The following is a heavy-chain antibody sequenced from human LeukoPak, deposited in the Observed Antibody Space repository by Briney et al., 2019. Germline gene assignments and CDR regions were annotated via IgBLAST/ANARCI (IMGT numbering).Heavy chain of an antibody. D-gene: IGHD1-7*01. CDR1: GFTFSSYW. CDR2: IKQDGSGK. Sequence: PGGSLRLSCAASGFTFSSYWMSWVRQAPGKGLEWVANIKQDGSGKYYVDSVKGRFSISRDNAKNSLYLQMNSVRAEDTAVYYCAYLNSHAFDIWGQGTVVTVSS. V-gene: IGHV3-7*01. J-gene: IGHJ3*02. CDR3: AYLNSHAFDI.